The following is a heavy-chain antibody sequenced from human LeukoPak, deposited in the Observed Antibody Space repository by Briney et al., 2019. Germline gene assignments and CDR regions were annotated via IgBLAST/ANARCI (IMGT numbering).Heavy chain of an antibody. CDR2: ISTTGTTL. D-gene: IGHD5-24*01. CDR3: ARVVRDGYNRIDY. V-gene: IGHV3-48*03. CDR1: GFTFSTYE. J-gene: IGHJ4*02. Sequence: GGSLRLSCAASGFTFSTYEMNWVRQAPGKGLEWVSYISTTGTTLYYADSVKGRFTISRDNAKNSLYLQMSGLRAEDTAVYYCARVVRDGYNRIDYWGQGTLVTVSS.